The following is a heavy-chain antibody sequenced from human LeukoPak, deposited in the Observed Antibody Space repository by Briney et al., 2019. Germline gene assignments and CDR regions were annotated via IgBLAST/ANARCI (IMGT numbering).Heavy chain of an antibody. Sequence: GGSLRLSCAASGFTFNIYWMHWVRQAPGKGLVWVSRINSDGSATTYADSVKGRFTISRDNAKNTLYLHMNSLTAEDTAVYYCARDRDYVPVHWGQGTLVTVSS. D-gene: IGHD4/OR15-4a*01. CDR3: ARDRDYVPVH. V-gene: IGHV3-74*01. J-gene: IGHJ4*02. CDR2: INSDGSAT. CDR1: GFTFNIYW.